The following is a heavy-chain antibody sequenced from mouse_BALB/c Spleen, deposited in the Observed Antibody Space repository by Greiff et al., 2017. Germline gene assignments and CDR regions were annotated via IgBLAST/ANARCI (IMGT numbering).Heavy chain of an antibody. Sequence: VQLQQSGAELVRSGASVKLSCTASGFNIKDYYMHWVKQRPEQGLEWIGWIDPENGDTEYAPKFQGKATMTADTSSNTAYLQLSSLTSEDTAVYYCNAWRATTGEAYWGQGTLVTVSA. CDR2: IDPENGDT. V-gene: IGHV14-4*02. J-gene: IGHJ3*01. CDR1: GFNIKDYY. CDR3: NAWRATTGEAY. D-gene: IGHD3-1*01.